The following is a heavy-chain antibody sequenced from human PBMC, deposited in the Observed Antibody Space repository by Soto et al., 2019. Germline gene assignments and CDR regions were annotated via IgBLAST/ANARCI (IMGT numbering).Heavy chain of an antibody. Sequence: QVELQEAGPGLVKPSGTLSLTCAVSGGSISSSNWWSWVRQPPGKGLAWIGEIYHSGSTNYNPSLKSRVTISVDKSKNQFSLKLSSVTAADTAVYYCASRPCSGGSCYEAYYYGMDVWGQGTTVTVSS. J-gene: IGHJ6*02. CDR3: ASRPCSGGSCYEAYYYGMDV. CDR2: IYHSGST. V-gene: IGHV4-4*02. D-gene: IGHD2-15*01. CDR1: GGSISSSNW.